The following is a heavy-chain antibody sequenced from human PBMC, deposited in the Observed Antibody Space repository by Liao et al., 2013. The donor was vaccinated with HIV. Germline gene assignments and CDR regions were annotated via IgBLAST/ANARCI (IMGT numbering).Heavy chain of an antibody. J-gene: IGHJ5*02. V-gene: IGHV4-4*07. Sequence: QVQLQESGPGLVKPSETLSLTCTVSGGSISSNYWSWIRQPAGKGLEWIGRIYTSGSTNYSPSLKSRVTMSVDTSKNQFSLKLSSVTAADTAVYYCARGEYYGSGSCLNPWGQGTLVTVSS. CDR3: ARGEYYGSGSCLNP. D-gene: IGHD3-10*01. CDR2: IYTSGST. CDR1: GGSISSNY.